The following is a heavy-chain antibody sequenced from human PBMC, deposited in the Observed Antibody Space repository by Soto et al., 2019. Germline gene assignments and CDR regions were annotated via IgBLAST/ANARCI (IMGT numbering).Heavy chain of an antibody. CDR2: ITSNGGNT. V-gene: IGHV3-64*01. J-gene: IGHJ6*02. Sequence: PGGSLRLSCAASGFTFSSYAMSWVRQAPGKGLEHVSAITSNGGNTDYASSVKGRFTISRDNSKNTLYLQMGSLRAEDMAVYYCARRIPFGYAMDVWGQGTTVTVSS. D-gene: IGHD2-21*01. CDR3: ARRIPFGYAMDV. CDR1: GFTFSSYA.